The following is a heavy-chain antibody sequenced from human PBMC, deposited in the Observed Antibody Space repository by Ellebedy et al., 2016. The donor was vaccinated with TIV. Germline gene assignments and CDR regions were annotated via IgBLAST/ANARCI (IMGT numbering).Heavy chain of an antibody. CDR3: AKGLDVATADFDY. CDR1: GFTFSSYA. V-gene: IGHV3-23*01. J-gene: IGHJ4*02. CDR2: ISGSGGST. Sequence: GESLKISXAASGFTFSSYAMSWVRQAPGKGLEWVSAISGSGGSTYYADSVKGRFTISRDNSKNTLYLQMNSLRAEDTAVYYCAKGLDVATADFDYWGQGTLVTVSS. D-gene: IGHD5-18*01.